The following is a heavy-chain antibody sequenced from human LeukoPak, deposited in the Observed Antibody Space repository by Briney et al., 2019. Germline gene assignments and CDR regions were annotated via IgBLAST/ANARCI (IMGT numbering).Heavy chain of an antibody. CDR1: GYIFTGYY. D-gene: IGHD2-15*01. Sequence: GASVKVSCKASGYIFTGYYMHWVRQAPGQGLEWMGWINPNSGGTNYAQKFQGRVTMTRDTSISTAYMELSSLRSDDTAVYYCARDLGYCSGGTCYLFDYWGQGTLVTVSS. CDR2: INPNSGGT. CDR3: ARDLGYCSGGTCYLFDY. V-gene: IGHV1-2*02. J-gene: IGHJ4*02.